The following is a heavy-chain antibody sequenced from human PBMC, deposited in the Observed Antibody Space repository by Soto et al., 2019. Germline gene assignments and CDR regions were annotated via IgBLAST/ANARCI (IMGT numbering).Heavy chain of an antibody. CDR1: GFTFSDYY. CDR3: ASPYYYDSSGYGMDV. Sequence: QVQLVESGGGLVKPGGSLRLSCAASGFTFSDYYMSWIHQAPGKGLEWVSYISSSGSTIDYADSVKGRLTISRDNAKNSLYLQMNSLRAEDTAVYYCASPYYYDSSGYGMDVWGQGTTVTVSS. CDR2: ISSSGSTI. V-gene: IGHV3-11*01. J-gene: IGHJ6*02. D-gene: IGHD3-22*01.